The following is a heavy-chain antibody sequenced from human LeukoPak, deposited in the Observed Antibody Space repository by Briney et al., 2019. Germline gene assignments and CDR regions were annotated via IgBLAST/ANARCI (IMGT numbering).Heavy chain of an antibody. CDR3: ARDYMDV. Sequence: GGSLRLSCAASGFTVSSNYMSWVRQAPGKGLEWVSVIYVDGSTYYADSVKGRFSISRDNSKNTLSLQMNSLRAEDTAVYYCARDYMDVWGKGTTVTVSS. V-gene: IGHV3-53*01. CDR1: GFTVSSNY. J-gene: IGHJ6*03. CDR2: IYVDGST.